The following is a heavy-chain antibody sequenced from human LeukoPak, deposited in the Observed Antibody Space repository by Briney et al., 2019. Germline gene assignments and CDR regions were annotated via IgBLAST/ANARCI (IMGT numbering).Heavy chain of an antibody. V-gene: IGHV3-23*01. CDR1: GFSISSYA. J-gene: IGHJ4*02. Sequence: GGSLRLSCAASGFSISSYAMRWVRQAPGKGLEWVSGISGSGDSTYYADSVKGRFIISRDISKNTLYLQMKSLRAGDTAVYYCAKDKYGSGSIRGSHFDNWGQGTLVTVSS. CDR3: AKDKYGSGSIRGSHFDN. D-gene: IGHD3-10*01. CDR2: ISGSGDST.